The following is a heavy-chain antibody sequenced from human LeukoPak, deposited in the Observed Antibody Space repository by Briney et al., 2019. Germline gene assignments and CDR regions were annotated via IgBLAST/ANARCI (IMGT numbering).Heavy chain of an antibody. Sequence: KSSETLSLTCTVSGGSISSGSYYWSWIRQPAGKRLEWIGRIYTSGSTSYNPSLKSRVTISVDTSKNQFSLTLSTVTAADTAVYYCAIGHYDSSGYPDWFDPWGQGTLVTLSS. CDR3: AIGHYDSSGYPDWFDP. CDR1: GGSISSGSYY. D-gene: IGHD3-22*01. V-gene: IGHV4-61*02. CDR2: IYTSGST. J-gene: IGHJ5*02.